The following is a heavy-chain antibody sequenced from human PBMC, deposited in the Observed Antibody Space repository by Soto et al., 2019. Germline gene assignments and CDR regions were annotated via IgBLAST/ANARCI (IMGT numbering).Heavy chain of an antibody. CDR2: MSAYITNT. J-gene: IGHJ4*02. CDR1: GYTFTSYN. V-gene: IGHV1-18*01. CDR3: ARDTPPTDF. Sequence: VHLRQFGAEAKKPGPSVKVSCKTSGYTFTSYNITWVREAPGQGLEWMGWMSAYITNTNYAQKFQGRVTMTTDTLTSTAYLELRCLRSDETAVYYCARDTPPTDFWGQGTLVTVSS. D-gene: IGHD2-8*02.